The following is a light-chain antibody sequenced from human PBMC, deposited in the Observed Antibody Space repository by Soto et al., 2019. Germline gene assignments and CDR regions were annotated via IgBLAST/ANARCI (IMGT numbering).Light chain of an antibody. CDR3: QQYRTFPWT. CDR2: KAS. J-gene: IGKJ1*01. V-gene: IGKV1-5*03. Sequence: DIQMTQSPSTLSAFVGDRVTITCRASENINSWLAWYQQKPGKAPNLLIYKASTLISGVPSRFSGGGSGAEFTLTITNLQADDFATYHCQQYRTFPWTFGQGTKVEIK. CDR1: ENINSW.